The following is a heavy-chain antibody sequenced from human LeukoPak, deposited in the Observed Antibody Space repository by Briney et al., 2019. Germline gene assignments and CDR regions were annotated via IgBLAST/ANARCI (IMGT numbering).Heavy chain of an antibody. J-gene: IGHJ6*02. CDR2: ISSSGSTI. D-gene: IGHD2-8*02. V-gene: IGHV3-11*01. Sequence: PGGSLRLSCAASGFTFSDYYMSWIRQAPGKGLEWVSYISSSGSTIYYADSVKGRFTISRDNAKNSLYLQMNSLRAEDTAVYYCARDQIVLRGLYYYYGMDVWGQGTTVTVSS. CDR3: ARDQIVLRGLYYYYGMDV. CDR1: GFTFSDYY.